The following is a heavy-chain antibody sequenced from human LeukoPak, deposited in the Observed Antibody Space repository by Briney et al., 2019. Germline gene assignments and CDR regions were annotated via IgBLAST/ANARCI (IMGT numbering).Heavy chain of an antibody. D-gene: IGHD3-3*01. J-gene: IGHJ5*02. CDR2: ISYYGSNK. CDR3: AKGPSYDFWSGYYLNNWFDL. Sequence: PGGSVRLFCAACGFIFSRYGVQGLRQAPGRALVGVAVISYYGSNKLYAVSVKGRFPIPRDNYKNTLYLQMNSLRAEDTAVYYCAKGPSYDFWSGYYLNNWFDLWGQGTLVTVSS. CDR1: GFIFSRYG. V-gene: IGHV3-30*18.